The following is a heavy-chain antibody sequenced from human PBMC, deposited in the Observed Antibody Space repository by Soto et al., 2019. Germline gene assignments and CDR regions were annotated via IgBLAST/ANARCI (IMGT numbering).Heavy chain of an antibody. D-gene: IGHD2-15*01. CDR2: INSGSSHV. CDR3: ARGGGSLNY. Sequence: DVQLVESGGGLVKPGGSLRLSCEASGFTFSTSAMHWVRQAPGKGLEWVASINSGSSHVKYADSVKGRFTISRDNANNSLSLHLSRLRVEDTAIYYCARGGGSLNYWGQGTLVTVSS. J-gene: IGHJ4*02. CDR1: GFTFSTSA. V-gene: IGHV3-21*02.